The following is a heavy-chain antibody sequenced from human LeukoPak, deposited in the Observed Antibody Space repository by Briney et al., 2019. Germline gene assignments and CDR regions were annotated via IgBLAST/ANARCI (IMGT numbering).Heavy chain of an antibody. CDR3: ARGSAYSGSYYYYYYMDV. J-gene: IGHJ6*03. CDR1: GYTFTGYY. Sequence: ASVKVSCKASGYTFTGYYMHWVRQAPGQGLEWMGWINPNSGGTNYAQKFQGRVTMTRDTSISTAYMELSRLRSDDTAVYYCARGSAYSGSYYYYYYMDVWGKGTTVTASS. V-gene: IGHV1-2*02. CDR2: INPNSGGT. D-gene: IGHD1-26*01.